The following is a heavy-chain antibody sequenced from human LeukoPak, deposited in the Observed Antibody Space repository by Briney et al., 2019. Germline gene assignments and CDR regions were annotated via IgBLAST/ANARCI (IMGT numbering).Heavy chain of an antibody. D-gene: IGHD2-15*01. V-gene: IGHV1-18*01. J-gene: IGHJ4*02. Sequence: ASVKVSCKASGYTFTSYGISWVRQAPGQGLEWMGWISAYNGNTNYAQKLQGGVTMTTDTSTSTAYMELRSLRSDDTAVYYCAREKATCSGGSCYLLYYFDYWGQGTLVTVSS. CDR2: ISAYNGNT. CDR1: GYTFTSYG. CDR3: AREKATCSGGSCYLLYYFDY.